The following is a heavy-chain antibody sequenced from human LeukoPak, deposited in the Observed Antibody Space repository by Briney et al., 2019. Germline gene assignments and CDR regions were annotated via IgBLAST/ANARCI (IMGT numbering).Heavy chain of an antibody. CDR1: GYTFTSYG. Sequence: ASVKVSCKASGYTFTSYGISWVRQAPGQGLEWMGGIIPILGTANYAQKFQGRGTITADESTSTAYMELSSLRSEDTAVYYCARESDYDILTGYYKGSLGYWGQGTLVTVSS. CDR3: ARESDYDILTGYYKGSLGY. J-gene: IGHJ4*02. D-gene: IGHD3-9*01. CDR2: IIPILGTA. V-gene: IGHV1-69*13.